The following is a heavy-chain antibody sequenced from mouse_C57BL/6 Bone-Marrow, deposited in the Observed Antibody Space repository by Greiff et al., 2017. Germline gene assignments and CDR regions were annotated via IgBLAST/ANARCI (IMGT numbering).Heavy chain of an antibody. CDR3: ARWGYSNYEDY. D-gene: IGHD2-5*01. V-gene: IGHV1-54*01. CDR1: GYAFTNYL. Sequence: QVQLKQSGAELVRPGTSVKVSCKASGYAFTNYLIEWVKQRPGQGLEWIGVINPGSGGTNYNEKFKGKATLTADKSSSTAYMQLSSLTSEDSAVYFCARWGYSNYEDYWGQGTTLTVSS. J-gene: IGHJ2*01. CDR2: INPGSGGT.